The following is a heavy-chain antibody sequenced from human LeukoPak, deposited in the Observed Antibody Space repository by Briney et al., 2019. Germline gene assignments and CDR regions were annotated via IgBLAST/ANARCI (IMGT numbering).Heavy chain of an antibody. Sequence: GESLKISCKGSGYSFTSYWIGWVRQMPEGGLEWMGAIYPGDSDTRYSPSFLGQVTISADRSITTAYLQWSSLQASDTAMYYCARAYDSSGRKFDYWGQGTLVTVPS. CDR1: GYSFTSYW. D-gene: IGHD3-22*01. J-gene: IGHJ4*02. CDR3: ARAYDSSGRKFDY. V-gene: IGHV5-51*01. CDR2: IYPGDSDT.